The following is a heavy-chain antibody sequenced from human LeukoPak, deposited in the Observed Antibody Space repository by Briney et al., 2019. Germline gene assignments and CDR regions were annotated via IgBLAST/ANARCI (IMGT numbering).Heavy chain of an antibody. Sequence: SETLSLTCAVSGDSISRNDYYWGWIRQPPGKGLEWIGTIYYSGSAYYSPSLKSRVTISVDTSKTQFSLKLSSVTAADTAVYYYARAHSWLRFLYYYMDVWGEGTTVTVSS. CDR2: IYYSGSA. CDR3: ARAHSWLRFLYYYMDV. CDR1: GDSISRNDYY. V-gene: IGHV4-39*07. J-gene: IGHJ6*03. D-gene: IGHD5-12*01.